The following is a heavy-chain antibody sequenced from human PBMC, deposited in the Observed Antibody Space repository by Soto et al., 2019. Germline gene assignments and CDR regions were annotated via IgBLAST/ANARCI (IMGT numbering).Heavy chain of an antibody. Sequence: QVQLVESGGGVVQPGRSLRLSCAASGFTFSSYGMHWFRQAPGKGLEWVAVISYDGSNKYYADSVKGRFTISRDNSKNTLYLQMNSLRAEDTAVYYCAKPYGDYGVSYFDYWGQGTLVTVSS. J-gene: IGHJ4*02. CDR3: AKPYGDYGVSYFDY. V-gene: IGHV3-30*18. D-gene: IGHD4-17*01. CDR2: ISYDGSNK. CDR1: GFTFSSYG.